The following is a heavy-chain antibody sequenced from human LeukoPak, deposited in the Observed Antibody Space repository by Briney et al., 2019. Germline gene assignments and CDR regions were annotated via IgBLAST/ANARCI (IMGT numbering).Heavy chain of an antibody. CDR1: GGSISTYY. CDR3: ARVDNSGWRPFDY. J-gene: IGHJ4*02. Sequence: TSETLSLTCTVSGGSISTYYWTWIRQPAGKGLEWIGRIYSSGSTNYNPSLKSRVTMSVDTSKNQISLKLTSVTAADTAVYYCARVDNSGWRPFDYWGQGTLVTVSS. CDR2: IYSSGST. V-gene: IGHV4-4*07. D-gene: IGHD6-19*01.